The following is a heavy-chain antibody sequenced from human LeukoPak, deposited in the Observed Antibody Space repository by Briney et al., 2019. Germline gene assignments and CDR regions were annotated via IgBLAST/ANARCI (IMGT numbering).Heavy chain of an antibody. CDR2: IKQDGSDK. CDR1: GFSLSSYW. J-gene: IGHJ6*02. Sequence: GGSLRLSCAASGFSLSSYWMSWVRQAPGKGLEWVANIKQDGSDKYYVDSVKGRFTISRDNSKNTLSLQVSSLRTEDTAVYYCAKACQRLQLACMDVWGQGTTVTVSS. CDR3: AKACQRLQLACMDV. D-gene: IGHD6-25*01. V-gene: IGHV3-7*03.